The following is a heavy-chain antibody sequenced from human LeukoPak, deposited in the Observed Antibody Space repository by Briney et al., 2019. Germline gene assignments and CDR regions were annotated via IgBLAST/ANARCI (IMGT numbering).Heavy chain of an antibody. V-gene: IGHV3-48*02. CDR2: ISDSSSLT. CDR3: AKVIRGGYGMDV. J-gene: IGHJ6*02. Sequence: GGSLRLSCAASGFTFINYGMNWVRQAPGKGLEWVSYISDSSSLTYYADSVKGRFTISRDNAKNSLSLQLNSLRDEDTAVYFCAKVIRGGYGMDVWGQGTTVTVSS. CDR1: GFTFINYG. D-gene: IGHD3-10*01.